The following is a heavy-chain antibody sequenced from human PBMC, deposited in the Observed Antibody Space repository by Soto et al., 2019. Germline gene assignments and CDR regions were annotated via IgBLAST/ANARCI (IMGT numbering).Heavy chain of an antibody. J-gene: IGHJ6*02. CDR2: IKSKSDGERT. V-gene: IGHV3-15*01. D-gene: IGHD3-10*01. CDR3: TTDRILWFGEYTFAMDV. Sequence: EVQLVESGGGLVKPGGPLTLSCEGSGFTFRNAWMSWVRQAPGKGLEWVGRIKSKSDGERTDYAAPVNGRFTISRDDSKNTFYLRMSSLKSEDTAVYYCTTDRILWFGEYTFAMDVWGQGTTVTVSS. CDR1: GFTFRNAW.